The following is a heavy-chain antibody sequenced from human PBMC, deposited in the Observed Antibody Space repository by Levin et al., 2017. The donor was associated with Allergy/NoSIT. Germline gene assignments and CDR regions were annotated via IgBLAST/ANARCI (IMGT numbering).Heavy chain of an antibody. CDR3: AKTLRI. D-gene: IGHD2-15*01. V-gene: IGHV3-23*01. Sequence: GGSLRLSCAASGLIFSDYGMSWVRQAPGKGLQWVSSISDSGDKTYYADSVKGRFTIPRDNSVNTLYLQMSSLRVEDTAVYYCAKTLRIGGQGTLVTVSS. J-gene: IGHJ4*02. CDR2: ISDSGDKT. CDR1: GLIFSDYG.